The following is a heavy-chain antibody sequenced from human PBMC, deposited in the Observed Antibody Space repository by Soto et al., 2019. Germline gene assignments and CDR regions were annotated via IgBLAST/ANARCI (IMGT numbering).Heavy chain of an antibody. J-gene: IGHJ4*02. D-gene: IGHD5-18*01. V-gene: IGHV4-34*01. CDR3: ARGPVDTAFAY. CDR1: GGSFSGYY. CDR2: INHSGST. Sequence: QVQLQQWGAGLLKPSETLSLTCAVYGGSFSGYYWSWIRQPPGKGLEWIGEINHSGSTNYNPSLKSRVTLSVDTSKNQFSLKLSSVTAADAAVYYCARGPVDTAFAYWGQGTLVTVSS.